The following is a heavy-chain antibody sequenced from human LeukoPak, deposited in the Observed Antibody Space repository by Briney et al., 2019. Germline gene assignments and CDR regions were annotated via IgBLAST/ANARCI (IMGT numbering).Heavy chain of an antibody. D-gene: IGHD3-22*01. CDR3: ARVGDSSGYYSYYYYYYMDV. CDR1: GGSISSYY. J-gene: IGHJ6*03. Sequence: TSETLSLTCTVSGGSISSYYWSWIRQPPGKGLEWIGYIYYSGSTNYNPSLKSRVTISVDTSKNQSSLKLSSVTAANTAVYYCARVGDSSGYYSYYYYYYMDVWGKGTTVTVSS. CDR2: IYYSGST. V-gene: IGHV4-59*01.